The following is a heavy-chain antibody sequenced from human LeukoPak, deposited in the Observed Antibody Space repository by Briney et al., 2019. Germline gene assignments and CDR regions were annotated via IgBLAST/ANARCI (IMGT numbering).Heavy chain of an antibody. CDR1: GFTFSSYA. D-gene: IGHD6-13*01. CDR3: TTTGIAAARTFDY. J-gene: IGHJ4*02. Sequence: PGGSVTLSCAASGFTFSSYAMSWVRQAPGKGLEWVSAISGSGGSTYYADSVKGRFTISRDNSKNTLYLQMNSLRAEDTAVYYCTTTGIAAARTFDYWGQGNLVTVSS. CDR2: ISGSGGST. V-gene: IGHV3-23*01.